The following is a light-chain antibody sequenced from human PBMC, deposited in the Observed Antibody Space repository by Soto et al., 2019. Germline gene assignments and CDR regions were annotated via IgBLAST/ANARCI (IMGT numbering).Light chain of an antibody. V-gene: IGKV3-11*01. J-gene: IGKJ1*01. CDR3: QQSYSMPGT. CDR1: QSVSSY. CDR2: DAS. Sequence: EIVLTQSPATLSLSPGERATLSCRASQSVSSYLAWYQQKPGQAPRLLIYDASNRATGIPARFSGSGSGTDFTLTISSLEPEDFAVYYCQQSYSMPGTFGQGTKVEMK.